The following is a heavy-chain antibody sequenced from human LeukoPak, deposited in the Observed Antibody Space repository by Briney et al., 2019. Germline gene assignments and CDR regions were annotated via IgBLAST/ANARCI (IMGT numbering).Heavy chain of an antibody. Sequence: SETLSLTCTVSGGSVTSDSYYWSWIRQPPGKGLEWIGYIYDSGSTNYNPSLKSRVTISVDTSKNQFSLKLSSVTAADTAVYYCARHQRGTVTSYDYWGQGTLVTVSS. CDR1: GGSVTSDSYY. D-gene: IGHD4-17*01. J-gene: IGHJ4*02. V-gene: IGHV4-61*01. CDR2: IYDSGST. CDR3: ARHQRGTVTSYDY.